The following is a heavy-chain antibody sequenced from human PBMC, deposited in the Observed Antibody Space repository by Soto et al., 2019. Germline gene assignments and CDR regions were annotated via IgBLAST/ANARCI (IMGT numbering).Heavy chain of an antibody. V-gene: IGHV4-39*01. D-gene: IGHD6-13*01. J-gene: IGHJ6*02. CDR2: IYYSGST. CDR1: GGSISSSSYY. CDR3: ARHVAAAVTYYYYGMDV. Sequence: SETLSLTCTVSGGSISSSSYYWGWIRQPPGKGLEWIGSIYYSGSTYYNPSLKSRVTISVDTSKNQFSLKLSSVTAADTAVYYCARHVAAAVTYYYYGMDVWGQGTTVTVSS.